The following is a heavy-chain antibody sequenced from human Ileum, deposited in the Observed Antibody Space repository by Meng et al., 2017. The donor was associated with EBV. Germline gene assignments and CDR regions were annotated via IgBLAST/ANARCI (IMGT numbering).Heavy chain of an antibody. CDR1: GFTFSNYA. J-gene: IGHJ4*02. CDR3: AKSLEAAAGTGAFDY. D-gene: IGHD6-13*01. CDR2: FSASDGTT. V-gene: IGHV3-23*01. Sequence: EVQLLESGGALVQPGXXXXLSCAASGFTFSNYAMSWVRQAPGKGLEWVSGFSASDGTTQYSDSVKGRFTISRDNSKNTLYLQMNSLRVEDTAVYYCAKSLEAAAGTGAFDYWGQGTLVTVSS.